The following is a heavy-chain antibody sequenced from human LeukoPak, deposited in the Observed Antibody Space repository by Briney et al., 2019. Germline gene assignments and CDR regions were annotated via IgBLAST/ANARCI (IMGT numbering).Heavy chain of an antibody. CDR3: ARVGDTSGHYYPYYFDY. D-gene: IGHD3-22*01. Sequence: GGSLRLSCAASGFTFSNAWMSWVRQAPGKGLEWVAVIWYDGSNKYYADSVKGRFTISRDNSKNTLYLQMNSLRAEDTAVYYCARVGDTSGHYYPYYFDYWGQGTLVTVSS. V-gene: IGHV3-33*08. CDR2: IWYDGSNK. J-gene: IGHJ4*02. CDR1: GFTFSNAW.